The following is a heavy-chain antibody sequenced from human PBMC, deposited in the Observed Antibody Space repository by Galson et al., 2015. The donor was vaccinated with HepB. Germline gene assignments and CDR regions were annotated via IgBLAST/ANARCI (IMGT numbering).Heavy chain of an antibody. J-gene: IGHJ6*02. V-gene: IGHV1-46*03. CDR2: INPSGGSA. CDR3: ARGRSSSWYEGYYGRDV. CDR1: GYTFTSYY. D-gene: IGHD6-13*01. Sequence: SVKVSCKASGYTFTSYYMHWVRQAPGQGLEWMGIINPSGGSASYAQKFQGRVTMTRDTSTGTVYMELSSLRSEDTAVYYCARGRSSSWYEGYYGRDVWGQGTTVTVSS.